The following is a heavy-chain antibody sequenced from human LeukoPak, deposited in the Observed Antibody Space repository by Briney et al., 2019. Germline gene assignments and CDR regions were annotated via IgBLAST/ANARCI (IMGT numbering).Heavy chain of an antibody. V-gene: IGHV5-51*01. Sequence: GESLKISCKGSGYSFTSYWIGWVRQMPGKGLEWMGIIYPGDSDTRYGPSFQGQVTISADKSISTAYLQWSSLEASDTAMYYCARRSKYYYDSSGYYYGYYFDYWGQGTLVTVSS. J-gene: IGHJ4*02. CDR1: GYSFTSYW. CDR2: IYPGDSDT. D-gene: IGHD3-22*01. CDR3: ARRSKYYYDSSGYYYGYYFDY.